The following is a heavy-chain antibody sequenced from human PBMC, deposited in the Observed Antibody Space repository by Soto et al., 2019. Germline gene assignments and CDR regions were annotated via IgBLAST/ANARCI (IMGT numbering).Heavy chain of an antibody. CDR2: ISWNSGSI. J-gene: IGHJ4*02. CDR1: GFTFDDYA. V-gene: IGHV3-9*01. Sequence: EVQLVESGGGLVQPGRSLRLSCAASGFTFDDYAMHWVRQAPGKGLEWVSGISWNSGSIGYADSVKGRFTISRDNAKNSLYLQMNSLRAEDTALYYCAKVHSNYIHYWGQGTLVTVSS. CDR3: AKVHSNYIHY. D-gene: IGHD4-4*01.